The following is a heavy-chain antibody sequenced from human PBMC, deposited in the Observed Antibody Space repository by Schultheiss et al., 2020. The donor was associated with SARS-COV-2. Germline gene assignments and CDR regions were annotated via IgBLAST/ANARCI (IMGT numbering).Heavy chain of an antibody. J-gene: IGHJ4*03. CDR2: INPSGGST. CDR1: GYTFTSYY. D-gene: IGHD3-10*01. Sequence: ASVKVSCKASGYTFTSYYMHWVRQAPGQGLEWMGIINPSGGSTSYAQKFQGRVTMTRDTSTNTVYMELSSLRSEDTAVYFCARALRGAIYFDYWGQGTTVTVSS. V-gene: IGHV1-46*01. CDR3: ARALRGAIYFDY.